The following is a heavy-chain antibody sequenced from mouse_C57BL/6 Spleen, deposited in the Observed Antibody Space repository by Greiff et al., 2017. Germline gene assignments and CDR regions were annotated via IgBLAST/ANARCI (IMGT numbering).Heavy chain of an antibody. CDR1: GYTFTSYG. J-gene: IGHJ4*01. CDR3: ASAPQYYDAMDY. Sequence: VQLQQSGAELARPGASVYLSCTASGYTFTSYGISWVKQRTGQGLEWIGEIYTRSGNNYYNGMCKGQDTLTADNSASTAYMEVRSLTSDDSAVYLCASAPQYYDAMDYWGQGTSVPVSS. V-gene: IGHV1-81*01. CDR2: IYTRSGNN.